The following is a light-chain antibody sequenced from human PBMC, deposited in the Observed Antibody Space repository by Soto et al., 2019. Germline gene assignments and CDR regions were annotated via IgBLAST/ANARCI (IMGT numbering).Light chain of an antibody. CDR3: QQLNSYPPFT. J-gene: IGKJ3*01. CDR1: QGISSY. V-gene: IGKV1-9*01. CDR2: AAS. Sequence: IQLTQSPSSLSASVGDRVTITCRASQGISSYLAWYQQKPGKAPKLLIYAASTLQSVVPSRFSGSGSGTDFTLTISSLQPEDFATYYCQQLNSYPPFTFGPGTKVDIK.